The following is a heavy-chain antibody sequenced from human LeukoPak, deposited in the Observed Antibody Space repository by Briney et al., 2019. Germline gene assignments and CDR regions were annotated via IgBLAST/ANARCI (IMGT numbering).Heavy chain of an antibody. CDR1: GGTFSSYA. D-gene: IGHD4-17*01. CDR3: ARGWDVDGDYETLNFDY. Sequence: EASVKVSCKASGGTFSSYAISWVRQAPGQGLEWRGGIIPIFGTANYAQKFQGRVTITRNTSISAAYMELSSLRSEDTAVYYCARGWDVDGDYETLNFDYWGQGTLVTVSS. V-gene: IGHV1-69*05. CDR2: IIPIFGTA. J-gene: IGHJ4*02.